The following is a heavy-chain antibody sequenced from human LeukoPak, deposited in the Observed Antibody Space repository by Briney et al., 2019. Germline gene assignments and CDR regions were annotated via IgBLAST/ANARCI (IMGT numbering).Heavy chain of an antibody. CDR2: ISSSSSTI. D-gene: IGHD4-17*01. Sequence: PGGSLRLSCAASGFTFSSYSMNWVRQAPGKGLEWVSYISSSSSTIYYADSVKGRFTISRDNAKNSLYLQMNSLRAEDTAVYYCAKVAGDYGAPNVGYYYYYYMDVWGKGTTVTISS. CDR1: GFTFSSYS. V-gene: IGHV3-48*01. J-gene: IGHJ6*03. CDR3: AKVAGDYGAPNVGYYYYYYMDV.